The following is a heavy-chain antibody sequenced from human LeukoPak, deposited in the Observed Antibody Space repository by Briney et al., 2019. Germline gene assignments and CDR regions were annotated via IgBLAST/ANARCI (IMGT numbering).Heavy chain of an antibody. CDR1: GFTFSSYW. CDR2: IKSDGSST. J-gene: IGHJ2*01. CDR3: AKGGEYRTPYWYFDL. Sequence: GGSLRLSCAASGFTFSSYWMHWVRQAPGKGLVWVTRIKSDGSSTSYADSVKGRFTISRDNAKNTLYLQMNSLRAEDTAVYYCAKGGEYRTPYWYFDLWGRGTLVTVSS. D-gene: IGHD3-10*01. V-gene: IGHV3-74*01.